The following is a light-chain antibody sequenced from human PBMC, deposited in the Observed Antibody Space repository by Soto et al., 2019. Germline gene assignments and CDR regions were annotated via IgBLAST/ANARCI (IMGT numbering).Light chain of an antibody. Sequence: QSALTQPASVSGSPGQSITISCSGTTTDVGGYNYVSWYQHHPGKAPQLIIYEVTRRPSGVSDRFSGSRSGYTASLTISGRQAEDEADYYCSSYASSRNFVFGTGTKVTVL. CDR1: TTDVGGYNY. V-gene: IGLV2-14*01. J-gene: IGLJ1*01. CDR3: SSYASSRNFV. CDR2: EVT.